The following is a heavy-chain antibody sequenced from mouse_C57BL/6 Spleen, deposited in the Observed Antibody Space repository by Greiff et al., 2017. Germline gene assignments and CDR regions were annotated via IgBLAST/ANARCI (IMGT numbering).Heavy chain of an antibody. CDR1: GISITTGNYR. CDR3: ERDEVTTVVATRYFDV. D-gene: IGHD1-1*01. V-gene: IGHV3-5*01. CDR2: IYYSGTI. J-gene: IGHJ1*03. Sequence: VQLKESGPGLVKPSQTVFLTCTVTGISITTGNYRWSWIRQFPGNKLEWIGYIYYSGTITYNPSLTSRTTITRDTPKNQFFLEMNSLTAEDTATYYCERDEVTTVVATRYFDVWGTGTTVTVAS.